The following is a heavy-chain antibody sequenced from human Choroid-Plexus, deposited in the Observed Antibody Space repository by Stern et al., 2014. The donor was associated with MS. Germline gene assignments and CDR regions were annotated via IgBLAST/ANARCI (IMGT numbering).Heavy chain of an antibody. CDR3: AKDRQYLTYFFDH. Sequence: VQLVESGGGVVQPGRPLRLSCVASGFTFGSCAMHWVRQAPGKGLEWVAGGTYGGSNKYYADSVKGRITISRDNSQNTLYRQMSSLRPEDTAVYYCAKDRQYLTYFFDHWGQGSLVTVSS. D-gene: IGHD2/OR15-2a*01. J-gene: IGHJ5*02. CDR2: GTYGGSNK. V-gene: IGHV3-30*18. CDR1: GFTFGSCA.